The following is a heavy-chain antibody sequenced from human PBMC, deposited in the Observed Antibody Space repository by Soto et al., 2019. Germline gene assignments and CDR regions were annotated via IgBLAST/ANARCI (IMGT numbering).Heavy chain of an antibody. Sequence: QVQLVQSGDEVKKPGASVKVSCKTSGYTFTSYSINWVRQAPGQGLEWMGWISTFNGDTKYAQKFQGRVTMTTDTSTSTAYMEVRSLRSDGTAVYYCARDRAPIARCADWGQGTLVTVSS. CDR2: ISTFNGDT. V-gene: IGHV1-18*04. J-gene: IGHJ4*02. CDR1: GYTFTSYS. D-gene: IGHD6-13*01. CDR3: ARDRAPIARCAD.